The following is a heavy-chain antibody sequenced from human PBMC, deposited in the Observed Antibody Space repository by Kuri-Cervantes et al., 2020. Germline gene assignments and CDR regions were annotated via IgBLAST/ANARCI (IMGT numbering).Heavy chain of an antibody. J-gene: IGHJ5*02. D-gene: IGHD3-9*01. CDR1: GYTFTNYG. Sequence: ASVKVSCKASGYTFTNYGISWVRQAPGQGLEWMGWISAYNGDTNYAQNLQGRVTMTTDTSTNTAHMELRSLRSEDTAVYYCARGLRHNVLRYFDWLLSLGWFDPWGQGTLVTVSS. CDR2: ISAYNGDT. CDR3: ARGLRHNVLRYFDWLLSLGWFDP. V-gene: IGHV1-18*01.